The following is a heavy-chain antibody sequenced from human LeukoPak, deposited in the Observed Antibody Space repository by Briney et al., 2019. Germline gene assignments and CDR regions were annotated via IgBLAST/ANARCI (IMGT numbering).Heavy chain of an antibody. CDR2: MNPNSGNT. D-gene: IGHD6-19*01. CDR3: ARVQYSSGWYDVDY. Sequence: ASVKVSCKASGYTFTSYDINWVRQATGQGLEWMGWMNPNSGNTGYAQKFQGRVTMTRDMSTSTVYMELSSLRSEDTAVYYCARVQYSSGWYDVDYWGQGTLVTVSS. CDR1: GYTFTSYD. V-gene: IGHV1-8*02. J-gene: IGHJ4*02.